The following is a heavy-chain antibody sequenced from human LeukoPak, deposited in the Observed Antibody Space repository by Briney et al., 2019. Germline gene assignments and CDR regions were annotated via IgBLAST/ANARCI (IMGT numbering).Heavy chain of an antibody. CDR3: ASQWFGELKVNWFGP. CDR1: GGTFSSYA. D-gene: IGHD3-10*01. V-gene: IGHV1-69*05. CDR2: IIPIFGTA. J-gene: IGHJ5*02. Sequence: SVKVSCKASGGTFSSYAISWVRQAPGQGLEWMGGIIPIFGTANYAQKFQGRVTITTDESTSTAYMELSSLRSEDTAVYYCASQWFGELKVNWFGPWGQGTLVTVSS.